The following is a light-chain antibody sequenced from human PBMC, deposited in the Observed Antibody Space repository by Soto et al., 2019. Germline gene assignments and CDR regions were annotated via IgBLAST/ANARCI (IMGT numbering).Light chain of an antibody. CDR3: QSFDSSLTGCV. Sequence: QSVLTQPPSVSGAPGQRVTISCTGSSSNIGAGYDVHWYQQLPGTAPKLLIYANSDRPSGVPDRFSGSKSGASASLAITGLQAEDEADYYCQSFDSSLTGCVFGTGTKLTVL. CDR2: ANS. CDR1: SSNIGAGYD. J-gene: IGLJ1*01. V-gene: IGLV1-40*01.